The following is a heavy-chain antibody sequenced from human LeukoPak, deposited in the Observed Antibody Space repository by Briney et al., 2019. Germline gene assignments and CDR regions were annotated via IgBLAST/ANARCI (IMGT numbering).Heavy chain of an antibody. CDR3: AREDDWNYEDY. CDR2: ISYDGTNK. V-gene: IGHV3-30-3*01. J-gene: IGHJ4*02. D-gene: IGHD1-7*01. CDR1: GFTFTTYA. Sequence: GGSLRLSCAASGFTFTTYAMHWVRQAPGKGLEWVAVISYDGTNKYYANSVRGRFTFSRDNSNNALYLQMNSLRDEDTAIYYCAREDDWNYEDYWGQGTLVTVSS.